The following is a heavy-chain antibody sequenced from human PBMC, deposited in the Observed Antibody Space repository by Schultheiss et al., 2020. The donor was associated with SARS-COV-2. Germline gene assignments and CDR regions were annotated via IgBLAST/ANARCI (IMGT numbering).Heavy chain of an antibody. CDR1: GYTFTSYY. J-gene: IGHJ4*02. V-gene: IGHV1-46*01. CDR3: AVTTVTTDPFDY. Sequence: ASVKVSCKASGYTFTSYYMHWVRQAPGQGLECMGIINPSGGSTSYAQKFQGRVTMTRNTSIRTAYMELSSLRSDDTAVYYCAVTTVTTDPFDYWGQGTLVTVSS. D-gene: IGHD4-17*01. CDR2: INPSGGST.